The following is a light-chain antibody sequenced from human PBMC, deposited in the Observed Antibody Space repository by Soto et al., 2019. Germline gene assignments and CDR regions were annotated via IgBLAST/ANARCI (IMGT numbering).Light chain of an antibody. V-gene: IGKV4-1*01. CDR2: WAS. CDR1: QPVLSRSNNKNY. CDR3: QQYDSAPWA. Sequence: DIVMTQSPDSLAVSLGERATINCKSSQPVLSRSNNKNYLSWYQQKPGQPPKLLLSWASTRESGVPDRFSGSGSGTDFTLTISTLQAEDVAVYYCQQYDSAPWAFGQGTKVEIQ. J-gene: IGKJ1*01.